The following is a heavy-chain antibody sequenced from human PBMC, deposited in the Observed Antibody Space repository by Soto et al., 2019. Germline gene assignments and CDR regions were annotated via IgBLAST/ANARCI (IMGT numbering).Heavy chain of an antibody. Sequence: AETLSLIWYVSRGSINRYYWTWIRPPPGKGLDWIGFFYYSGSTNYNPSLKSRVTISSDTSRAQFSLRLSSVTAADTAVYYCARCLGYCSGGNCHHYREFWGQGNGVTVSA. CDR1: RGSINRYY. CDR2: FYYSGST. CDR3: ARCLGYCSGGNCHHYREF. J-gene: IGHJ4*02. D-gene: IGHD2-15*01. V-gene: IGHV4-59*01.